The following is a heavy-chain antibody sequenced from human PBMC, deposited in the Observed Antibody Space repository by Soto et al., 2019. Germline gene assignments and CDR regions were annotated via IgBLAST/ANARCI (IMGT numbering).Heavy chain of an antibody. Sequence: EVQLVESGGGLVQPGRSLRLSCTASGFTFGDYGMSWFRQAPGKGPEWVGFIRSKDNGGTTEYAASVKGRFTISRDDAKSISYLQMNSMKTEDTAVYYCTRDLWVGELCCNWGQGTLVTVSS. CDR3: TRDLWVGELCCN. D-gene: IGHD3-10*01. J-gene: IGHJ4*02. CDR2: IRSKDNGGTT. V-gene: IGHV3-49*03. CDR1: GFTFGDYG.